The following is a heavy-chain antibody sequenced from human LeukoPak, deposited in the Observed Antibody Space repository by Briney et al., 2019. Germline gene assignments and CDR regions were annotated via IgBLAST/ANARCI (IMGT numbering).Heavy chain of an antibody. CDR1: GGTFSSYA. CDR2: INPKTGGT. Sequence: ASVKVSCKASGGTFSSYAISWVRQAPGQGPEWMGWINPKTGGTNYAQQFQGRVTMTRDTSISTASMELTRLRSDDTAIYYCTRSPNYAFDWYFDLWGRGTLVTVSS. V-gene: IGHV1-2*02. J-gene: IGHJ2*01. CDR3: TRSPNYAFDWYFDL. D-gene: IGHD2-2*01.